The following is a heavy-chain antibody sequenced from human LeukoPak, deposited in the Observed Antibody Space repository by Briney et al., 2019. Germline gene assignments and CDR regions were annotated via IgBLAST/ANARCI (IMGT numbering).Heavy chain of an antibody. V-gene: IGHV3-23*01. CDR2: ISGSGGST. CDR1: GFTFSSYE. Sequence: PGGSLRLSCAASGFTFSSYEMNWVRQAPGKGLEWVSTISGSGGSTYYADSVKGRFTISRDNSKNTLYLQMNSLRAEDTAVYFCARHLSGVTGYTYGRGIDYWGQGTLVTVSS. J-gene: IGHJ4*02. D-gene: IGHD5-18*01. CDR3: ARHLSGVTGYTYGRGIDY.